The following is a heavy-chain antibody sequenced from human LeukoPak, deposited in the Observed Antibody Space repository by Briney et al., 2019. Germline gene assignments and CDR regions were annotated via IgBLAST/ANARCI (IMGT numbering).Heavy chain of an antibody. V-gene: IGHV3-30*04. Sequence: GTSLRLSCAASGFTFSDYAIHRVRQAPGKGLEWVAVISYDGSNTKYADSVKGRFTISRDNSKNTLYLQMNSLRPEDTAVFFCARPIDYELWSDYGDYFDYWGQGTLVTVSS. CDR3: ARPIDYELWSDYGDYFDY. J-gene: IGHJ4*02. CDR1: GFTFSDYA. D-gene: IGHD3-3*01. CDR2: ISYDGSNT.